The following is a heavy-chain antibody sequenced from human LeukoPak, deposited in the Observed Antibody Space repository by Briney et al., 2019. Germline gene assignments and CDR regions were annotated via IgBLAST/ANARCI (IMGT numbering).Heavy chain of an antibody. D-gene: IGHD6-6*01. CDR1: GYTFTSYA. Sequence: ASVKVSCKASGYTFTSYAMHWVRQAPGRRLEWMGWINAGNGNTKYSQEFQGRVTITRDTSASTAYMELSSLRSEDMAVYYCARDRGPPSSSPYYMDVWGKGTTVTVSS. CDR3: ARDRGPPSSSPYYMDV. V-gene: IGHV1-3*03. J-gene: IGHJ6*03. CDR2: INAGNGNT.